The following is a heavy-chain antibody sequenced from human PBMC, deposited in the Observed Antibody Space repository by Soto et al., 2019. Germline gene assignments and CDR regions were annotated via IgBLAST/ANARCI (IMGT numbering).Heavy chain of an antibody. D-gene: IGHD2-2*01. J-gene: IGHJ6*03. CDR3: ARVGEEDIVVVPAAMRPDYYYYMDG. Sequence: SETLSLTCTVSGGSISSYYWSWIRQPPGKGLEWIGYIYYSGSTNYNPSLKSRVTISVDTSKNQFSLKLSSVTAADTAVYYCARVGEEDIVVVPAAMRPDYYYYMDGWGKGTTVTVSS. CDR2: IYYSGST. V-gene: IGHV4-59*01. CDR1: GGSISSYY.